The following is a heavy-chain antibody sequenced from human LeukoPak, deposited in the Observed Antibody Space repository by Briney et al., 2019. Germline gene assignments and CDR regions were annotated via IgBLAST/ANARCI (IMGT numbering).Heavy chain of an antibody. V-gene: IGHV1-2*02. D-gene: IGHD4-11*01. CDR1: GYTFTDCY. CDR3: ARVYSNLGGYYYYMDV. J-gene: IGHJ6*03. CDR2: INPNSGGT. Sequence: ASVEVSCKASGYTFTDCYMHWVRQAPGQGLEWMGWINPNSGGTNYAQKFQGRVTMTRDTSISTAYMELSRLRSDDTAVYYCARVYSNLGGYYYYMDVWGKGTTVTVSS.